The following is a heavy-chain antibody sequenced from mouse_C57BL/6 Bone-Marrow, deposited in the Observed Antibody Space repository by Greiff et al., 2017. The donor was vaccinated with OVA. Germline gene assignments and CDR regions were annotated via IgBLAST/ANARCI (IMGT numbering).Heavy chain of an antibody. CDR3: VRHYYDYGGGAMDY. V-gene: IGHV10-1*01. D-gene: IGHD2-4*01. CDR1: GFSFNTYA. J-gene: IGHJ4*01. CDR2: IRSKSNNYAT. Sequence: EVQRVESGGGLVQPKGSLKLSCAASGFSFNTYAMNWVRQAPGKGLEWVARIRSKSNNYATYYADSVKDRFTISRDDSESMLYLQMNNLKTEDTAMYYCVRHYYDYGGGAMDYWGQGTSVTVSS.